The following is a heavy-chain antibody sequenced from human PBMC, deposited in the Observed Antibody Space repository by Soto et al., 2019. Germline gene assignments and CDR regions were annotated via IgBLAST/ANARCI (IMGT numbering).Heavy chain of an antibody. Sequence: GXSISSYYWSWIRQPPGKGLEWIGDIYYSGSTNYNPSLKSRVNISVDTSKNQFSLKLSFVTAADTAVYYCARAYGDYVFDYWGQGTLVTVSS. CDR1: GXSISSYY. D-gene: IGHD4-17*01. V-gene: IGHV4-59*01. CDR2: IYYSGST. CDR3: ARAYGDYVFDY. J-gene: IGHJ4*02.